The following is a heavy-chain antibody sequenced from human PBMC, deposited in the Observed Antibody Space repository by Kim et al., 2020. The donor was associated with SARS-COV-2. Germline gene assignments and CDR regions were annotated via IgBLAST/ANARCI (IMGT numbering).Heavy chain of an antibody. Sequence: GGSLRLSCVGSGFTFSNYWMSWVRQAPGKGLEWVGNIAPDGSQKDHVDSVKGRFTIPRDNTKNSLSLQMNSLRAEDTAVYYCASHLHGYNSNYWGQGTLV. J-gene: IGHJ4*02. D-gene: IGHD5-12*01. CDR1: GFTFSNYW. CDR3: ASHLHGYNSNY. V-gene: IGHV3-7*01. CDR2: IAPDGSQK.